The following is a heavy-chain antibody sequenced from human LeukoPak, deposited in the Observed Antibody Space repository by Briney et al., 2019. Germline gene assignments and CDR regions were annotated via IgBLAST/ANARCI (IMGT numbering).Heavy chain of an antibody. V-gene: IGHV3-74*01. J-gene: IGHJ6*02. Sequence: GGSLRLSCAASGFTFSSFWMHWVRQAPGKGLVWVSRINSVGTSTSYADSVKGRFTISRHNSKNTLYLQMNSLRAEDTAVYYCARDMVGATGNYYYYYGMDVWGQGTTVTVSS. D-gene: IGHD1-26*01. CDR3: ARDMVGATGNYYYYYGMDV. CDR1: GFTFSSFW. CDR2: INSVGTST.